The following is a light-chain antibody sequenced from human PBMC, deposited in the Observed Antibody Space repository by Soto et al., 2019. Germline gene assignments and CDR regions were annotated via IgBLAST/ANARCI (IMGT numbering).Light chain of an antibody. CDR1: QSITTW. CDR3: QHYKMYSPWT. V-gene: IGKV1-5*01. CDR2: DVS. J-gene: IGKJ1*01. Sequence: DIQMTQSPSTVSACGGDSVTITCRASQSITTWLAWYQQRPGKAPKLLIYDVSSLQSGVPSRFSGSEAGTEFTLTISSLRPDDFATYYCQHYKMYSPWTFGQGTKVDIK.